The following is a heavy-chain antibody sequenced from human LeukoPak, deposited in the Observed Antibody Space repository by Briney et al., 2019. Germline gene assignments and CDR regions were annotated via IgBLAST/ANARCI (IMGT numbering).Heavy chain of an antibody. Sequence: GESLKISCEGSGYSFTSYWIGWVRQMPGKGLEWMGIIYPGDSDTRYSPSFQGQVTISADKSISTAYLQWSSLKASDTAMYYCARQYYYDSSGSPLGYWGQGTLVTVSS. CDR3: ARQYYYDSSGSPLGY. D-gene: IGHD3-22*01. CDR1: GYSFTSYW. CDR2: IYPGDSDT. V-gene: IGHV5-51*01. J-gene: IGHJ4*02.